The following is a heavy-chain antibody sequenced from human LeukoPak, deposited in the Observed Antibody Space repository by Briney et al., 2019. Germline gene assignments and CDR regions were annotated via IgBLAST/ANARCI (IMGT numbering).Heavy chain of an antibody. Sequence: SVKVSCKASGGTFSSYAISWVRQAPGQGLEWMGGIIPIFGTANYAQKFQGRVTITADESTSTAYMELSGLRSEDTAVYYCQYYDILTGYFRLDYWGQGTLVTVSS. CDR3: QYYDILTGYFRLDY. J-gene: IGHJ4*02. CDR1: GGTFSSYA. V-gene: IGHV1-69*13. CDR2: IIPIFGTA. D-gene: IGHD3-9*01.